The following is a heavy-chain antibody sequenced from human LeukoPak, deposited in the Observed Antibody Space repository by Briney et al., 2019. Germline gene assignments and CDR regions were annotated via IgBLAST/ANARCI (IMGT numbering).Heavy chain of an antibody. D-gene: IGHD1-26*01. J-gene: IGHJ3*02. Sequence: SETLSLTCTVSGGSISCYFWSWIRQPPGKGLAWIGNIYYSGSTNYNPSLKSGVTIPVDTPKNQFSQKLSSVTAADTAVYYCARGKWEPRFAFDIWGQGTMVTVSA. CDR2: IYYSGST. CDR3: ARGKWEPRFAFDI. V-gene: IGHV4-59*01. CDR1: GGSISCYF.